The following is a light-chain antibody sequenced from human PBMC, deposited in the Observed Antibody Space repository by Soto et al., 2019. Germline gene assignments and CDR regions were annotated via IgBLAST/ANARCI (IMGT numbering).Light chain of an antibody. J-gene: IGKJ1*01. CDR3: LHHGSSLWT. CDR2: GAS. CDR1: QSVMSRY. Sequence: EIVLTQSPGTLSLSPGEGATLSCMASQSVMSRYIAWYQQRPGQAPRLLIYGASNRATGSPDRISGSGSGTEFTLTISRLEPEDFAVYYCLHHGSSLWTFGQGTKVDIK. V-gene: IGKV3-20*01.